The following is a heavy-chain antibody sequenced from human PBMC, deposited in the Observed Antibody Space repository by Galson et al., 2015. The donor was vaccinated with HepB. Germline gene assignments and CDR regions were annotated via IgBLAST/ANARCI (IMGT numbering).Heavy chain of an antibody. J-gene: IGHJ6*02. Sequence: SLRLSCAASGFTFSSYGMHWVRQAPGKGLEWVAVISYDGSNKYYADSVKGRFTISRDNSKNTLYLQMNSLRAEDTAVYYCAKDGGGYCSGGSCYGMDVWGQGTTVTVSS. V-gene: IGHV3-30*18. CDR2: ISYDGSNK. CDR1: GFTFSSYG. CDR3: AKDGGGYCSGGSCYGMDV. D-gene: IGHD2-15*01.